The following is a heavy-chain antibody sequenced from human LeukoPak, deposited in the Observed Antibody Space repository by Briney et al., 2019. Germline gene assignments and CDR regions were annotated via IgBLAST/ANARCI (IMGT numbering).Heavy chain of an antibody. Sequence: ASVNVSCKASGYTFTSYGISWVRQAPGQGREGMGWISAYNGNTKYAQKRQGRVTMTTDTSTSTAYMELRSLRSDDTAVYYCARWMGRSYYDSSGSYTDYWGQGTLVTVSS. CDR1: GYTFTSYG. CDR2: ISAYNGNT. D-gene: IGHD3-22*01. J-gene: IGHJ4*02. CDR3: ARWMGRSYYDSSGSYTDY. V-gene: IGHV1-18*01.